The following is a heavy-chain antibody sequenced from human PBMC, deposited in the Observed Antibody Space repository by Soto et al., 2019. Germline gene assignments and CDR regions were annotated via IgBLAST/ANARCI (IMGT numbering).Heavy chain of an antibody. CDR2: IIPILGIA. CDR1: GGTFSSYT. V-gene: IGHV1-69*04. D-gene: IGHD6-13*01. CDR3: ARDADGEQKLVIDDAFDI. Sequence: SVKVSSKASGGTFSSYTISSVRQAPGQGLEWMGRIIPILGIANYAQKFQGRVTITADKSTSTAYMELSSLRSEDTAVYYCARDADGEQKLVIDDAFDIWGQGTMVTVSS. J-gene: IGHJ3*02.